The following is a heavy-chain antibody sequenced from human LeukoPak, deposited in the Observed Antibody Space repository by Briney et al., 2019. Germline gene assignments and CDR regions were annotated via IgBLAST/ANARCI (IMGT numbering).Heavy chain of an antibody. CDR1: GYSFTNYW. D-gene: IGHD1-1*01. CDR3: ARHFGNWKNFDF. Sequence: GESLKSSCKGSGYSFTNYWIGWVRQMPGKGLEWMGIIYPDDSDTRYSPSFQGQVTISADKSIRTAYLHWGSLKASGTAIYYCARHFGNWKNFDFWGRGTLVTVSS. V-gene: IGHV5-51*01. J-gene: IGHJ4*02. CDR2: IYPDDSDT.